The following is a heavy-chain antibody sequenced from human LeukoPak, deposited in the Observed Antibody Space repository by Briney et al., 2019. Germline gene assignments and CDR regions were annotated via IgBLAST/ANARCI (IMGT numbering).Heavy chain of an antibody. Sequence: SETLSLTCTVSGGSISSYYWSWIRQPPGKGLEWIGYIYYSGSTNYNPSLKSRVTISVDTSKNQFSLKLSSVTAVDTAVYYCAGRTVDTGPDYWGQGTLVTVSS. D-gene: IGHD5-18*01. V-gene: IGHV4-59*08. J-gene: IGHJ4*02. CDR2: IYYSGST. CDR1: GGSISSYY. CDR3: AGRTVDTGPDY.